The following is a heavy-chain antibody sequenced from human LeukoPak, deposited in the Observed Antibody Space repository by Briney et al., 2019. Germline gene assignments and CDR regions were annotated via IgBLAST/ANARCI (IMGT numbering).Heavy chain of an antibody. J-gene: IGHJ4*02. CDR1: GGSVGSTTYY. CDR3: ARVRSSGYPPPPAFDY. Sequence: SETLSLTCTVSGGSVGSTTYYWGWIRQPPGKGLEWIGHIDYRGTTYYNPSLKSRVAISADTSKNQFSLKLSSVTAADTAVYYCARVRSSGYPPPPAFDYWGQGTLVTVSS. D-gene: IGHD3-22*01. V-gene: IGHV4-39*01. CDR2: IDYRGTT.